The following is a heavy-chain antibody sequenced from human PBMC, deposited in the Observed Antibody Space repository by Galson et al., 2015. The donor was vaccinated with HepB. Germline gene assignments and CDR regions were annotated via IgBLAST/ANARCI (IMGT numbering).Heavy chain of an antibody. D-gene: IGHD3-22*01. V-gene: IGHV3-21*01. CDR3: ARDQARYYYDSSGSLH. CDR1: GFTFSSYS. CDR2: ISSSSSYI. J-gene: IGHJ4*02. Sequence: SLRLSCAASGFTFSSYSMNWVRQAPGKGLEWVSSISSSSSYIYYADSVKGRFTISRDNAKNSLYLQMNSLRAEDTAVYYCARDQARYYYDSSGSLHWGQGTLVTVSS.